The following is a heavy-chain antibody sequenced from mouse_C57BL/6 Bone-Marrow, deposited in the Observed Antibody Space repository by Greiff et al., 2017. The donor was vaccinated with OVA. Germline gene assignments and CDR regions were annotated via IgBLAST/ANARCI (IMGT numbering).Heavy chain of an antibody. CDR3: AKRGNYSNRYAMDY. CDR1: GFSLTSYG. J-gene: IGHJ4*01. D-gene: IGHD2-5*01. CDR2: IWRGGST. Sequence: QVHVKQSGPGLVQPSQSLSITCTVSGFSLTSYGVHWVRQSPGKGLEWLGVIWRGGSTDYNAAFMSRLSITKDNSKSQVFFKMNSLQADDTAIYYCAKRGNYSNRYAMDYWGQGTSVTVSS. V-gene: IGHV2-5*01.